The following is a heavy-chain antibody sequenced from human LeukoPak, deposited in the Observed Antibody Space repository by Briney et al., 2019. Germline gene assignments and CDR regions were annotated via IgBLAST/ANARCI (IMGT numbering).Heavy chain of an antibody. CDR2: INPNSGGT. CDR3: ASVVRGAQYFQH. Sequence: ASVKVSCKASGSTFTDYYMHWVRQAPGQGLEWMGWINPNSGGTNFAQKFQGRVTMTRDTSISTAFMELSRLRSDDTAVYYCASVVRGAQYFQHWGQGTLVTVSS. D-gene: IGHD3-10*01. J-gene: IGHJ1*01. CDR1: GSTFTDYY. V-gene: IGHV1-2*02.